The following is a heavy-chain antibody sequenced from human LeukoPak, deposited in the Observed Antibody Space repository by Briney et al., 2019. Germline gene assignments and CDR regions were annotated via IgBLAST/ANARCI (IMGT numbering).Heavy chain of an antibody. D-gene: IGHD5-12*01. CDR2: IYSGGNK. CDR1: GYTVSSNY. J-gene: IGHJ4*02. V-gene: IGHV3-53*01. Sequence: GGSLRLSCAASGYTVSSNYMSWVRQAPGKGLEWVSVIYSGGNKYYADSVKGRFTISRDNSKNTLYLQMNSLRAEDTAVYYCARAYGGYLYYWGQGTLVSVSS. CDR3: ARAYGGYLYY.